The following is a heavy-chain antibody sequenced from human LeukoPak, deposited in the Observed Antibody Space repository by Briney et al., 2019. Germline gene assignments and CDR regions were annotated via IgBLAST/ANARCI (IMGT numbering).Heavy chain of an antibody. CDR2: ISYDGSNK. CDR3: AREVGSSSALDY. D-gene: IGHD6-6*01. CDR1: GFTFSSYA. Sequence: PGGSLRLSCAASGFTFSSYAMHWVRQAPGKGLEWVAVISYDGSNKYYADSVKGRFTISRDNSKDTLYLQMNSLRAEDTAVYYCAREVGSSSALDYWGQGTLVTVSS. V-gene: IGHV3-30-3*01. J-gene: IGHJ4*02.